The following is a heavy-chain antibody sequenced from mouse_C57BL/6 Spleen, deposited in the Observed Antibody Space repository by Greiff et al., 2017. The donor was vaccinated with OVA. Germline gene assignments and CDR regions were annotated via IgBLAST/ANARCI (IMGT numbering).Heavy chain of an antibody. Sequence: VQLQQSGAELVKPGASVKMSCKASGYTFTSYWITWVKQRPGQGLEWIGDIYPGSGSTNYNEKFKSKATLTVDTSSSTAYMQLSSLTSEDSAVYYCARRGIYDYALGFDVWGTGTTVTVSS. J-gene: IGHJ1*03. CDR3: ARRGIYDYALGFDV. CDR2: IYPGSGST. D-gene: IGHD2-4*01. V-gene: IGHV1-55*01. CDR1: GYTFTSYW.